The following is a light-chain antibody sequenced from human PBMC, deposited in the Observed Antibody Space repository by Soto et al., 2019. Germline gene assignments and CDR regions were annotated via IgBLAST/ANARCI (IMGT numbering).Light chain of an antibody. J-gene: IGKJ1*01. CDR3: QQYHSHSWT. CDR2: DTS. V-gene: IGKV3-15*01. CDR1: QGIGDT. Sequence: EVVMRQSPATLSVSPGEGSTLSFMASQGIGDTLAWYQHKPGQTPRLLIYDTSTRATGVPTRFSGSRSGAEFTLSISSLRPDDFATYYCQQYHSHSWTFGQGTKVDIK.